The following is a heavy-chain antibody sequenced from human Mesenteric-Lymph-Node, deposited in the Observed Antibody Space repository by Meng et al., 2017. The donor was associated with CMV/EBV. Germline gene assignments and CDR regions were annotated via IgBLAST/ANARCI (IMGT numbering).Heavy chain of an antibody. J-gene: IGHJ4*02. CDR3: TRDDPMNEY. CDR2: IKSDGSHK. CDR1: GFTFSDYF. Sequence: GESLKISCAASGFTFSDYFLSWVRQAPGKGLEWLANIKSDGSHKYYVDSVKGRFTISRDNAANSLFLQMNSLRADDTAVYYCTRDDPMNEYWGQGTLVTVSS. V-gene: IGHV3-7*01.